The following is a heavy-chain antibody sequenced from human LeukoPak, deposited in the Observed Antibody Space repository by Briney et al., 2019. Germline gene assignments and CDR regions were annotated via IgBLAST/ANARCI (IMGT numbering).Heavy chain of an antibody. CDR1: GFTFSSDG. V-gene: IGHV3-30*02. J-gene: IGHJ4*02. Sequence: PGGSLRLSCAASGFTFSSDGMHWVRQAPGKGLEWVAFIRYDGRDKYYADSVKGRFTISRDNSKNTLYLQMNSLRAEDTAVYYCAKDGGGWELLYYFDYWGQGTLVTVSS. D-gene: IGHD1-26*01. CDR2: IRYDGRDK. CDR3: AKDGGGWELLYYFDY.